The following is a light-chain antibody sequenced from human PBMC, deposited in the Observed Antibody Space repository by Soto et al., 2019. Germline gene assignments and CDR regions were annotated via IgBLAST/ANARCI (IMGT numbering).Light chain of an antibody. Sequence: DIQMTQSPSSLSASTGDRVTITYRASQGISNYVAWFQQKPGKVPQLLIFAASTLQSGVPSRFSGSGSGTDFTLTISSLQPEDVATYYCQKYNIAPWTFGQGTKVEIK. CDR1: QGISNY. CDR2: AAS. J-gene: IGKJ1*01. CDR3: QKYNIAPWT. V-gene: IGKV1-27*01.